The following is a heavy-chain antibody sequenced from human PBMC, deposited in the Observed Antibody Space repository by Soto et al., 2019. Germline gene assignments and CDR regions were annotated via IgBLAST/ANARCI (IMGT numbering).Heavy chain of an antibody. CDR2: IWYDGSNK. CDR1: GFTFSSYG. J-gene: IGHJ4*02. Sequence: GGSLRLSCAASGFTFSSYGMHWVRQAPGKGLEWVAVIWYDGSNKYYADSVKGRFTISRDNSKNTLYLQMNSLRAEDTAVYYCARDPMYSSSWYYYFDYWGQGTLVTVSS. CDR3: ARDPMYSSSWYYYFDY. D-gene: IGHD6-13*01. V-gene: IGHV3-33*01.